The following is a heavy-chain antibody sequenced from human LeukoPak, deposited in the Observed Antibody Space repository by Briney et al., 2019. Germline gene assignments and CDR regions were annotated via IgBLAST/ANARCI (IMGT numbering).Heavy chain of an antibody. CDR2: ISAYNGNT. Sequence: ASVKVSCKASGYTFTSYGISWVRQAPGQGLEWMGWISAYNGNTNYAQKFQGRVTITRNTSISTAYMELSSLRSEDTAVYYCAVLNWNDLGYWGQGTLVTVSS. V-gene: IGHV1-18*01. J-gene: IGHJ4*02. CDR1: GYTFTSYG. CDR3: AVLNWNDLGY. D-gene: IGHD1-1*01.